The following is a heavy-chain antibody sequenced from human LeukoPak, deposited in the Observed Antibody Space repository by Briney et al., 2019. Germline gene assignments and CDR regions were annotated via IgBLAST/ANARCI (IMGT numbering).Heavy chain of an antibody. CDR3: AKGGDYVYYFDY. CDR2: ISGSGGST. J-gene: IGHJ4*02. CDR1: GFTFSSYA. Sequence: PRGSLRLSCAASGFTFSSYAMSWVRQAPGKGLEWVSAISGSGGSTYYADSVKGRFTISRDNSKNTLYLQMNSLRAEDTAVYYCAKGGDYVYYFDYWGQGTLVTVSS. V-gene: IGHV3-23*01. D-gene: IGHD4-17*01.